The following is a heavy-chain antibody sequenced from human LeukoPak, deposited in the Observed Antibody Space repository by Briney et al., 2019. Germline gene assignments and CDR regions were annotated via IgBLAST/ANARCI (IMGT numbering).Heavy chain of an antibody. J-gene: IGHJ4*02. CDR1: GGSISSYY. CDR2: IYSSGNT. D-gene: IGHD2-15*01. CDR3: ARESVGYCSGGSCPYYFDY. V-gene: IGHV4-4*07. Sequence: SETLSLTCTVSGGSISSYYWSWVRQPAGKGLEWIGRIYSSGNTNYNPSLKSRVTMSVDTSRNQSSLKLSSVTAADTAVYYCARESVGYCSGGSCPYYFDYWGQGTLVTVSS.